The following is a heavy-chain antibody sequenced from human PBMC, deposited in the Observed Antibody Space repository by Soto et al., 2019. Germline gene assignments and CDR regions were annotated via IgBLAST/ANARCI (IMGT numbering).Heavy chain of an antibody. V-gene: IGHV3-21*01. J-gene: IGHJ4*02. CDR2: ISSSSSYI. CDR3: ARVLTSGYSYDQKDY. Sequence: EVQLVESGGGLVKPGGSLRLSCAASGFTFSSYSMNWVRQAPGKGLEWVSSISSSSSYIYYADSVKGRFTISRDNAKNSLYLQMNSLRAEDTAVYYCARVLTSGYSYDQKDYWGQGTLVTVSS. CDR1: GFTFSSYS. D-gene: IGHD5-18*01.